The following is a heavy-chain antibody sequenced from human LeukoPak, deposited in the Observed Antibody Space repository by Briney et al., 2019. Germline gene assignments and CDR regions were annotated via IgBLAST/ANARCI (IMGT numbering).Heavy chain of an antibody. CDR2: ISYDGSNK. CDR1: GFTFSSYA. V-gene: IGHV3-30-3*01. J-gene: IGHJ4*02. Sequence: PGRSLRLSCAASGFTFSSYAMHWVRQAPGKGLEWVAVISYDGSNKYYADSVKGRFTISRDNSKNTLYLQMNSLRAEDTAVYYCARGDSSGYRTLDYWGQETLVTVSS. D-gene: IGHD3-22*01. CDR3: ARGDSSGYRTLDY.